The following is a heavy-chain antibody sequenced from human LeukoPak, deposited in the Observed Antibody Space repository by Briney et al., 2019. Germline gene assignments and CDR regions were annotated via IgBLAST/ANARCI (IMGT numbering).Heavy chain of an antibody. CDR1: GGSFSGYY. J-gene: IGHJ3*02. V-gene: IGHV4-34*01. Sequence: SETLSLTCAAYGGSFSGYYWSWIRQPPGKGLEWIGEINHSGSTNYNPSLKSRVTISVDTSKNQFSLKLSSVTAADTAVYYCARGPNNYGDYYRLCPFDIWGQGTMVTVSS. CDR3: ARGPNNYGDYYRLCPFDI. CDR2: INHSGST. D-gene: IGHD4-17*01.